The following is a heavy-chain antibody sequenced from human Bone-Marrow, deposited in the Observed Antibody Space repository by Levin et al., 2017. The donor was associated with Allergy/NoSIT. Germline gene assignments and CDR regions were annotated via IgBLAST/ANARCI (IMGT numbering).Heavy chain of an antibody. CDR3: ASGWQRLDY. J-gene: IGHJ4*02. CDR2: IKPYNGNT. CDR1: GHSFSTYG. D-gene: IGHD2-15*01. V-gene: IGHV1-18*01. Sequence: ASVKVSCKASGHSFSTYGITWVRQAPGQGLEWLGWIKPYNGNTKNAQKPQGRVSLTTETSTRTVYMELRNLRSDDTAVYYCASGWQRLDYWGQGTLVTVSS.